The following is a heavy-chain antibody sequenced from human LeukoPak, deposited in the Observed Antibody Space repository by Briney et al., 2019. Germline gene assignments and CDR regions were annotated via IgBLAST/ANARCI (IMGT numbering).Heavy chain of an antibody. CDR2: ISGSGGST. CDR1: GFTVSSNY. D-gene: IGHD3-16*01. CDR3: AKSGGVPRIKYDYVWGSYFPDAFDI. Sequence: QSGGSLRLSCAASGFTVSSNYMSWVRQAPGKGLEWVSAISGSGGSTYYADSVKGRFTISRDNSKNTLYLQMNSLRAEDTAVYYCAKSGGVPRIKYDYVWGSYFPDAFDIWGQGTMVTVSS. V-gene: IGHV3-23*01. J-gene: IGHJ3*02.